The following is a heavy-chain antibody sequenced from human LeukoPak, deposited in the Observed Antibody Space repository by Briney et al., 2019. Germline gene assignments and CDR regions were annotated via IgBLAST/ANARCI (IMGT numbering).Heavy chain of an antibody. CDR3: ARRGYVTSGPPDY. J-gene: IGHJ4*02. Sequence: GESLKISCRGYGFTFTSYWIGWVRQMPGKGLEWMGIIYPRNSYTHYSPSFQGQVTISADKSINTAYLQWSSLRASDSAMYYCARRGYVTSGPPDYWGQGILVTVSS. CDR2: IYPRNSYT. D-gene: IGHD5-12*01. V-gene: IGHV5-51*01. CDR1: GFTFTSYW.